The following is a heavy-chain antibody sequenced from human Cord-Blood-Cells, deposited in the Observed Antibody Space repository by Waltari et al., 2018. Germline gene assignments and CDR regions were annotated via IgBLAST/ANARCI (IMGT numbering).Heavy chain of an antibody. J-gene: IGHJ3*02. V-gene: IGHV3-30-3*01. CDR2: ISYDGSNK. CDR3: ARDMGANWGSDDAFDI. Sequence: QVPLVESGGGVVQLGRSLSISCAASGVTFSSYAMHRVRQAPGKGLEWVAVISYDGSNKYYADSVKGRFTISRDNSKNTLYLQMNSLRAEDTAVYYCARDMGANWGSDDAFDIWGQGTMVTVSS. D-gene: IGHD7-27*01. CDR1: GVTFSSYA.